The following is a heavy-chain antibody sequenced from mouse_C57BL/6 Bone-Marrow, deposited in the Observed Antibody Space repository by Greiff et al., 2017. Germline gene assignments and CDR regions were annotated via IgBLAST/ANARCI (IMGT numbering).Heavy chain of an antibody. V-gene: IGHV5-4*01. CDR2: ISDGGSYT. CDR3: ARVSLDFDV. CDR1: GFTFSSYA. Sequence: VQLKESGGGLVKPGGSLKLSCAASGFTFSSYAMSWVRQTPEKRLEWVATISDGGSYTYYPDNVKGRFTISRDHAKNNLYLQMSHLKSEDTAMYYCARVSLDFDVWGTGTTVTVSS. J-gene: IGHJ1*03.